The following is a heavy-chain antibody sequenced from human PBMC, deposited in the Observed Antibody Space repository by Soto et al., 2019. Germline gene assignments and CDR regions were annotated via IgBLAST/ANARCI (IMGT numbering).Heavy chain of an antibody. V-gene: IGHV3-23*01. CDR1: GFTFSSYA. Sequence: GGSLRLSCAASGFTFSSYAMSWVRQAPGKGLEWVSSISGSGGGTYYADSVKGRFTFSRDNSKNTLYLQMNSMRAEDTAVYYCAKFGMATTKRSPPYYIDYWGQGALVTVSS. CDR2: ISGSGGGT. J-gene: IGHJ4*02. CDR3: AKFGMATTKRSPPYYIDY. D-gene: IGHD1-1*01.